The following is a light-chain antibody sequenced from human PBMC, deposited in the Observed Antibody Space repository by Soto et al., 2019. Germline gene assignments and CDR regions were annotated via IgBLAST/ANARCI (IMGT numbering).Light chain of an antibody. J-gene: IGKJ5*01. CDR2: VAS. CDR3: QQSYGTPIT. V-gene: IGKV1-39*01. CDR1: QSISRY. Sequence: IQMTQSPSSLSPSVGNRVTITCRASQSISRYLNWYQQKPGKAPNLLIYVASSLQSEVPSRFSGSGSGTDFTLTITSLQPEDFATYYCQQSYGTPITFGQGTRLEIK.